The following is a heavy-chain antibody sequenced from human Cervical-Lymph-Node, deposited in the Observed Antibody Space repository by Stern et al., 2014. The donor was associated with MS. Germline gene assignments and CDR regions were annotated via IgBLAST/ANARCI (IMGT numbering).Heavy chain of an antibody. D-gene: IGHD1-26*01. V-gene: IGHV5-51*03. CDR3: ASSSMGATGAFDY. J-gene: IGHJ4*02. Sequence: EVQLVQSGAEVKKPGESLKISCKGSGYSFTRYWIGWVRQMPGKVLEWMGIIYPGDSDTRYSPSFQGQVTISVDKFISTAHLQWSSLKASDTAMYYCASSSMGATGAFDYWGQGTLLTVSS. CDR1: GYSFTRYW. CDR2: IYPGDSDT.